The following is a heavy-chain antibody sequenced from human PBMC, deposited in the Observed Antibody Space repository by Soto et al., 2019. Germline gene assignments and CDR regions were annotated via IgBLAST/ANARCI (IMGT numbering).Heavy chain of an antibody. CDR2: ISYDGSSK. J-gene: IGHJ4*02. Sequence: QVQLVESGGGVVQPGRSRRLSCAASGFTFNNYAMHGVRQAPAKGLEWVAFISYDGSSKYYADSVTGRVTISRDNSRNTLYLQMNSLRAEDTAVYYCARGDGYIYGNTFDSWGQGNLVTVSS. CDR1: GFTFNNYA. D-gene: IGHD5-18*01. V-gene: IGHV3-30-3*01. CDR3: ARGDGYIYGNTFDS.